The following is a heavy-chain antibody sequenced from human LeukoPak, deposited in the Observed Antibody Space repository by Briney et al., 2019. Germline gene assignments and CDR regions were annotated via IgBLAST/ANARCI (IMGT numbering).Heavy chain of an antibody. Sequence: GGSLRLSCVASGFTFTDYFMSWVRQAPGKGLGWVASIEHNGGEKYYVDSVKGRFTISRDNAKNSLYLEMSSLRVEDTAVYYCARDRGWRSSGYYLYHFDYWGQGTLVTFAS. CDR3: ARDRGWRSSGYYLYHFDY. CDR2: IEHNGGEK. D-gene: IGHD3-22*01. V-gene: IGHV3-7*01. CDR1: GFTFTDYF. J-gene: IGHJ4*02.